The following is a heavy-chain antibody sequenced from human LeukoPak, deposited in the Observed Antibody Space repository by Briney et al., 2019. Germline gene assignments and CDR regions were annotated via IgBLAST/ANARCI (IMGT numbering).Heavy chain of an antibody. CDR3: ARASSRDGYNFDY. CDR1: GYTFTSYG. CDR2: ISAYNGNT. J-gene: IGHJ4*02. Sequence: ASVKVSCKASGYTFTSYGISWVRQAPGQGLEWMGWISAYNGNTNYAQKLQGRVTMTRNTSISTAYMELSSLRSEDTAVYYCARASSRDGYNFDYWGQGTLVTVSS. V-gene: IGHV1-18*01. D-gene: IGHD5-24*01.